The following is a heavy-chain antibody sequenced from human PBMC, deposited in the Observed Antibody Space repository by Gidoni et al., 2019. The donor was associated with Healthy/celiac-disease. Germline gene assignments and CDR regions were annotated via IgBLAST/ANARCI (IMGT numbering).Heavy chain of an antibody. J-gene: IGHJ4*02. Sequence: QLQLQESGPGLVKPSETLSLTCTVSGGSISSSSYYWGWLRQPPGKGLEWIGSIYYSGSTYYNPSLKSRVTMSVDTSKNQFSLKLSSVTAADTAVYYCARHFDDYGDKDYFDYWGQGTLVTVSS. CDR2: IYYSGST. CDR3: ARHFDDYGDKDYFDY. CDR1: GGSISSSSYY. D-gene: IGHD4-17*01. V-gene: IGHV4-39*01.